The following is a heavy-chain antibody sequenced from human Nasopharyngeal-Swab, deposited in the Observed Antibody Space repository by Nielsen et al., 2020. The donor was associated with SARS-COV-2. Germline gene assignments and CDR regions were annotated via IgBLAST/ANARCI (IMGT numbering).Heavy chain of an antibody. Sequence: GESLKISCAASGITFSTYWMSWVRQAPGKGLEWVANIKHDGSEKYYVDSVKGRFTVSRDNAKNSLFLQMNSLRAEDTAVYYCARHHGWTFDYWGQGTLVTVSS. V-gene: IGHV3-7*02. CDR2: IKHDGSEK. D-gene: IGHD1-14*01. J-gene: IGHJ4*02. CDR1: GITFSTYW. CDR3: ARHHGWTFDY.